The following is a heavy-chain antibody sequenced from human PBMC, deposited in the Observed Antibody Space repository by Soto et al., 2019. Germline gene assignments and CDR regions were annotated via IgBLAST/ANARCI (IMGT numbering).Heavy chain of an antibody. D-gene: IGHD2-21*01. CDR2: ISPDGSNE. CDR1: GFNFNNYA. J-gene: IGHJ4*02. CDR3: QSLGGDGFPPLDY. Sequence: QVQLVESGGGVVQPGRSLRLSCAASGFNFNNYAMHWVRQAPGKGLEWVAIISPDGSNENYADSVKGRFTISRDNSKNTGYLQMNSLTAGDTGVYNCQSLGGDGFPPLDYWGREPWSPSPQ. V-gene: IGHV3-30-3*01.